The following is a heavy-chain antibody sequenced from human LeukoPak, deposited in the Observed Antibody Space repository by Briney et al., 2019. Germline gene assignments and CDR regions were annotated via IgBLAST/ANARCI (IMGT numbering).Heavy chain of an antibody. D-gene: IGHD3-3*02. Sequence: SETLSLTCTVSGGSISSYYWSWIRQPPGKGLEWIGYIFYSGSTTTYNPSLKSRVTISVDTSKNQFSLKLNSVTAADTAVYYCARMKDISSWYFDLWGRGTLVTVS. V-gene: IGHV4-59*01. J-gene: IGHJ2*01. CDR1: GGSISSYY. CDR3: ARMKDISSWYFDL. CDR2: IFYSGSTT.